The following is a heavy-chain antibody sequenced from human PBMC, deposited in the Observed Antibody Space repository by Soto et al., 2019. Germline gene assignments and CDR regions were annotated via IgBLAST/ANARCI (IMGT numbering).Heavy chain of an antibody. J-gene: IGHJ5*02. V-gene: IGHV3-30*18. D-gene: IGHD6-19*01. CDR2: ISYDGSNK. CDR3: AKSSGWYITWFDP. Sequence: QVQLVESGGGVVQPGRSLRLSCVASGFTFSNHGMHWVRQAPGKGLEWVAVISYDGSNKHYADSVKGRFTISRDNSKNTLDLQMNSLRAEDTAVYYCAKSSGWYITWFDPWGQGTLVTVYS. CDR1: GFTFSNHG.